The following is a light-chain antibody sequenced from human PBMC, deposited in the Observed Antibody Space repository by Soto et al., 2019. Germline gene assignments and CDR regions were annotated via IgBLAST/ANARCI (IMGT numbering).Light chain of an antibody. CDR3: QQYGSSLGT. V-gene: IGKV3-20*01. CDR1: RHVYINA. Sequence: VVLTQSPATLSLSPGDRATLSCRASRHVYINALGWYQQKPGRTPTLLIYGASTRATDIPDRFSATGSGTDFSLTISGVEPEDSAVYYCQQYGSSLGTFGQGTKVEIK. J-gene: IGKJ1*01. CDR2: GAS.